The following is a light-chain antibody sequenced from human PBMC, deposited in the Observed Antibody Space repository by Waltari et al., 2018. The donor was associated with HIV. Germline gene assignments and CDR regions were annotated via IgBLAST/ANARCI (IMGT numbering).Light chain of an antibody. CDR3: QQYCSTPQT. V-gene: IGKV4-1*01. J-gene: IGKJ1*01. Sequence: DFVMTQSPDSLAVSLVARATIRFKPSPRVLYNSNNKYYLAWYQQKPGQPPKLLIYWASTRESGVPDRFSGSGSVTDFTLTISSLQAGDAAVYYCQQYCSTPQTFGQGTKVEIK. CDR1: PRVLYNSNNKYY. CDR2: WAS.